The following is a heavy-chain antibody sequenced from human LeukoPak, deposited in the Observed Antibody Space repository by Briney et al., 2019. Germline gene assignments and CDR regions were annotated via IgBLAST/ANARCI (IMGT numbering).Heavy chain of an antibody. V-gene: IGHV4-59*13. Sequence: PSETLSLTCTVSGGSISSYYWSWIPQPPGKGREGFGYIYYSGSTNYNPSLKSRVTISVDTSKNQFSLKLSSVTAADTDVYYCARVGYTGTKRYYFDYWGHGTLVTVSS. CDR2: IYYSGST. D-gene: IGHD1-1*01. CDR3: ARVGYTGTKRYYFDY. CDR1: GGSISSYY. J-gene: IGHJ4*01.